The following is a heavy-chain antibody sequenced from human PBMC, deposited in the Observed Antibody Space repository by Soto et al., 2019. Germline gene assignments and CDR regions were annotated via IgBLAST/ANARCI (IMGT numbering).Heavy chain of an antibody. CDR3: ARRRYCGVDCYNKFYYGMDV. V-gene: IGHV1-69*02. D-gene: IGHD2-21*02. CDR1: GSTFSSYT. J-gene: IGHJ6*02. Sequence: QVQLVQSGAAVRKPGSSVEVSCMASGSTFSSYTVNWVRQAPGQGLEWIGRIIPVLGVTHYARRFQGRVTITADRARKTAYMGMTSLTSEDTAVYYCARRRYCGVDCYNKFYYGMDVWGQGTTVTVSS. CDR2: IIPVLGVT.